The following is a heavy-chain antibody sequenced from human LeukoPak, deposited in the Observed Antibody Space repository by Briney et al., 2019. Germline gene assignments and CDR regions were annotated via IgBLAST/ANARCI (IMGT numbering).Heavy chain of an antibody. CDR3: ARKDYGFWSGYAYGMDV. V-gene: IGHV3-33*01. Sequence: GGSLRLSCAASGFTFSSYGMHWVRQAPGKRLEWVAVIWYDGSNKYYADSVKGRFTISRDNSKNTLYLQMNSLRAEDTAVYYCARKDYGFWSGYAYGMDVWGQGTTVTVSS. J-gene: IGHJ6*02. CDR1: GFTFSSYG. CDR2: IWYDGSNK. D-gene: IGHD3-3*01.